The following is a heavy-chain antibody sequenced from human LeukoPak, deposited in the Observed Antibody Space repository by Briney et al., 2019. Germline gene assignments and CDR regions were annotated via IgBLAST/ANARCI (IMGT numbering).Heavy chain of an antibody. Sequence: GGSLRLSCAASGFNFNNYNMNWVRQAPGKGLEWVSYITLSSSTTYYADSVKGRFTISRDNAKKSLYLQMNSLGAEDTAVYYCTRSLDYWGQGTQVTVSS. CDR3: TRSLDY. CDR2: ITLSSSTT. V-gene: IGHV3-48*01. J-gene: IGHJ4*02. CDR1: GFNFNNYN.